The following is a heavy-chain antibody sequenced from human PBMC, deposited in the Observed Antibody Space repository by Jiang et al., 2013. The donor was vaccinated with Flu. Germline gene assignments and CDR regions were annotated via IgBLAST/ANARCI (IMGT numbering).Heavy chain of an antibody. CDR2: INHSGST. CDR3: ARHLGYRKRFDY. J-gene: IGHJ4*02. Sequence: LLKPSETLSLTCAVYGGSFSGYYWSWIRQPPGKGLEWIGEINHSGSTNYNPSLKSRVTISVDTSKNQFSLKLSSVTAADTAVYYCARHLGYRKRFDYWGQGTLVTVSS. D-gene: IGHD3-16*02. V-gene: IGHV4-34*01. CDR1: GGSFSGYY.